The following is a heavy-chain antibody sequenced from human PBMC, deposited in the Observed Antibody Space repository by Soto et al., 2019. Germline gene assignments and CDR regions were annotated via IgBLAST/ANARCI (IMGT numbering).Heavy chain of an antibody. CDR2: ISGSGGST. Sequence: EVQLLESGGGLVQPGGSLRLSCAASGLTFSNYAVTWVRQAPGKGLEWVSTISGSGGSTYYADSVKGRFTISRDNSKNTLYLQMNSLRAEDTAVYYCAKDQGSSWYEIDYWGQGTLVTVYS. CDR3: AKDQGSSWYEIDY. D-gene: IGHD6-13*01. CDR1: GLTFSNYA. J-gene: IGHJ4*02. V-gene: IGHV3-23*01.